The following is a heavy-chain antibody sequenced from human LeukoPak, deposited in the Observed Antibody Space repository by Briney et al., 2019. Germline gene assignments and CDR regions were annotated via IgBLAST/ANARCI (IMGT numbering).Heavy chain of an antibody. Sequence: SETLSLTCTVSGGSISGSVSGTYWSWVRQPAGKGLEWIGRIHSSGSTKYNPSLKSRVTMSVDTSKNQLFLRLTSVTAADTALYYCARGSQNYYNPFDNWGQGTLVTVSS. CDR3: ARGSQNYYNPFDN. D-gene: IGHD3-10*01. V-gene: IGHV4-4*07. CDR1: GGSISGSVSGTY. CDR2: IHSSGST. J-gene: IGHJ4*02.